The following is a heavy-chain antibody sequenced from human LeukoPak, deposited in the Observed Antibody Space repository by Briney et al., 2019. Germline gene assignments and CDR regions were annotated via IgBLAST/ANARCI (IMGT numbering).Heavy chain of an antibody. V-gene: IGHV3-74*01. CDR1: GFTFSSYW. J-gene: IGHJ6*03. D-gene: IGHD2-15*01. Sequence: GGSLRLSCAASGFTFSSYWMHWVRQAPGKGLVWVSRINSDGSSTSYADSVKGRFTISRDNAKNTLYLQMNSLRAEDTAVYYCAKDAAYYYYMDVWGKGTTVTVSS. CDR2: INSDGSST. CDR3: AKDAAYYYYMDV.